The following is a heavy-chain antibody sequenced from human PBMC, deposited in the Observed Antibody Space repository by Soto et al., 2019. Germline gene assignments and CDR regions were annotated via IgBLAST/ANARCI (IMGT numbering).Heavy chain of an antibody. CDR3: ARVGGINWFDP. CDR1: GGSISSGGYY. J-gene: IGHJ5*02. D-gene: IGHD1-20*01. CDR2: IYYSGST. V-gene: IGHV4-31*03. Sequence: QVQLQESGPGLVKPSQTLSLTCTVSGGSISSGGYYWSWIRQHPGKGLEWIGYIYYSGSTYYNPSLKRRGTLSVETSKNQFALKLSSVTAADTAVYYCARVGGINWFDPWGQGTLVTVSS.